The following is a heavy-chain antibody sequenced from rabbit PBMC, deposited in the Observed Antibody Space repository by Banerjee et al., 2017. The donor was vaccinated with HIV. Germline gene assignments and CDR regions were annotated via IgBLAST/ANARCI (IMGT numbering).Heavy chain of an antibody. CDR2: INTSSGNT. Sequence: QEQLEESGGDLVKPEGSLTLTCTASGFSFSNKYVMCWVRQAPGKGLEWIACINTSSGNTVYATWAKGRFTISRTSSTTVALQMTSLTAADTATYFCARDLPISDGYSFDLWGQGTLVTVS. J-gene: IGHJ4*01. D-gene: IGHD6-1*01. V-gene: IGHV1S45*01. CDR1: GFSFSNKYV. CDR3: ARDLPISDGYSFDL.